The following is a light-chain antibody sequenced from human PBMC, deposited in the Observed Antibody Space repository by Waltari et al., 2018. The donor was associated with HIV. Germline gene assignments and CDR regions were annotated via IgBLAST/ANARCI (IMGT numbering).Light chain of an antibody. CDR2: ENY. J-gene: IGLJ2*01. Sequence: QSLLTQPPSVSAAPGQRVTLPCSGRRSNVGKRPVSWYQQFPGAAPKLLIYENYQRPSDIPDRFSGSKSGSSATLDITGLQAEDEADYYCGAWDDSLRAGIFGGGTKLSVL. V-gene: IGLV1-51*02. CDR1: RSNVGKRP. CDR3: GAWDDSLRAGI.